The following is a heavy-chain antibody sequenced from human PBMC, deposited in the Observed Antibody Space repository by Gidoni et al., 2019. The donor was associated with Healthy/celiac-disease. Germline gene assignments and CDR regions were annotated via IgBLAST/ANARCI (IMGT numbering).Heavy chain of an antibody. Sequence: EVQLVESGGGLVQPGRSLRLSCAAPGFTFDDYAMHWVRQAPGKGLEWVSGISWNSGSIGYADSVKGRFTISRDNAKNSLYLQMNSLRAEDTALYYCAKARGNSGFDYWGQGTLVTVSS. V-gene: IGHV3-9*01. CDR2: ISWNSGSI. D-gene: IGHD1-7*01. J-gene: IGHJ4*02. CDR3: AKARGNSGFDY. CDR1: GFTFDDYA.